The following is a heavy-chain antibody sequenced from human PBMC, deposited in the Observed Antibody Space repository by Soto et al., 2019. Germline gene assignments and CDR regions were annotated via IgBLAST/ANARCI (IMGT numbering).Heavy chain of an antibody. CDR1: GGSVNGYY. D-gene: IGHD3-3*01. V-gene: IGHV4-34*01. CDR2: INHTGGT. Sequence: SETLSLTCAVYGGSVNGYYWNWIRQPPGKGLEWIGEINHTGGTHCNPSLKSRVTMSVDTSKNQFSLRLSSVTAADTAIYYCATRITVFGLLIPPFDPWGQGTQVTVSS. J-gene: IGHJ5*02. CDR3: ATRITVFGLLIPPFDP.